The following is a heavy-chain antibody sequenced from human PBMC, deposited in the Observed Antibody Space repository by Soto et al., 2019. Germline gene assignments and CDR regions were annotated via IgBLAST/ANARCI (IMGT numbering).Heavy chain of an antibody. D-gene: IGHD1-26*01. CDR1: GGSISRSSYY. CDR3: ARVSGSYYYGMDV. Sequence: SETLSLTCTVSGGSISRSSYYWGWIRQPPGKGLEWIGSIYYSGSTYYNPSLKSRVTISVDTSKNQFSLKLSSVTAADTAVYYCARVSGSYYYGMDVWGQGITVT. V-gene: IGHV4-39*01. J-gene: IGHJ6*02. CDR2: IYYSGST.